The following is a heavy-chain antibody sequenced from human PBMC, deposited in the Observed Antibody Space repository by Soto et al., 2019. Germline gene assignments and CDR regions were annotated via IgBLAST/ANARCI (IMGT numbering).Heavy chain of an antibody. CDR2: IYHSGST. CDR3: ARDPSIAARFDY. J-gene: IGHJ4*02. D-gene: IGHD6-6*01. CDR1: GYSISSGYY. Sequence: SETLSLTCAVSGYSISSGYYLGWILQPPGKGLEWIGSIYHSGSTYYNPSLKSRVTISVDTSKNQFSLKLSSVTAADTAVYYCARDPSIAARFDYWGQGTLVTVSS. V-gene: IGHV4-38-2*02.